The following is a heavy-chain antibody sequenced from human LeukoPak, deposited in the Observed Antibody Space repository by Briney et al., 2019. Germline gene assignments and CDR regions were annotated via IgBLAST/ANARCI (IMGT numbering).Heavy chain of an antibody. Sequence: SETLSLTCTVSGGSISSYYWSWIRQPAGKGLEWIGRIYTSGSTNYNPSLKSRVTMSVDTSKNQFSLKLSSVTAADTAVYYCAGGYYDSSPFDYWGQGTLVTVSS. CDR1: GGSISSYY. CDR2: IYTSGST. V-gene: IGHV4-4*07. D-gene: IGHD3-22*01. J-gene: IGHJ4*02. CDR3: AGGYYDSSPFDY.